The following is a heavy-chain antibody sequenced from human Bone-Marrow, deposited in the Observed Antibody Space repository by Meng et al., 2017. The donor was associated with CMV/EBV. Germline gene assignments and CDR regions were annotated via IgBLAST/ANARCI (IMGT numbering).Heavy chain of an antibody. Sequence: GGSLRLSCKGSGYSFTSYWIGWVRQMPGKGLEWMGIIYPGDSDTRYSPSFQGQVTISADKSISTAYLQWSSLKASDTAMYYCARQLLYCSSTSCYTSDAFAIWGQGQMVT. J-gene: IGHJ3*02. CDR3: ARQLLYCSSTSCYTSDAFAI. CDR2: IYPGDSDT. V-gene: IGHV5-51*01. D-gene: IGHD2-2*02. CDR1: GYSFTSYW.